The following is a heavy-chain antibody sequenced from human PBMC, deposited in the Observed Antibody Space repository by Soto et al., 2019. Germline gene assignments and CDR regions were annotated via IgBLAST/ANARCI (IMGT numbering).Heavy chain of an antibody. D-gene: IGHD6-19*01. CDR1: GGSISSYY. J-gene: IGHJ2*01. V-gene: IGHV4-59*01. CDR3: ARGPPPNSSGWYWYFDL. CDR2: IYYSGST. Sequence: QVQLQESGPGLVKPSETLSLTCTVSGGSISSYYWSWIRQPPGKGLELIGYIYYSGSTNYNPSLKSRVTISLDTSKNQFSLKLSAVTAADSAVYYCARGPPPNSSGWYWYFDLWGRGTLVTVSS.